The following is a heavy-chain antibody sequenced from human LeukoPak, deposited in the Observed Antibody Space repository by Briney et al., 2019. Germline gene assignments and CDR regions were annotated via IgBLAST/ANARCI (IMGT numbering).Heavy chain of an antibody. V-gene: IGHV3-21*01. CDR3: ARDYGSGTPAFTGMDV. D-gene: IGHD3-10*01. Sequence: PGGSLRLSCAASGFSFDDYGMNWVRQAPGKGLEWVSSISSSSSYIYYADSVKGRFTISRDNAKNSLYLQMNSLRAEDTAVYYCARDYGSGTPAFTGMDVWGQGTTVTVSS. J-gene: IGHJ6*02. CDR1: GFSFDDYG. CDR2: ISSSSSYI.